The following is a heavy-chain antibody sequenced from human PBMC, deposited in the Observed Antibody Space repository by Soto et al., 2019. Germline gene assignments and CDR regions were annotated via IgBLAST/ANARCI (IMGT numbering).Heavy chain of an antibody. D-gene: IGHD3-10*01. CDR1: GGSFSGYY. CDR3: ARGGRYYYGSGLSYYFDY. CDR2: INHSGST. J-gene: IGHJ4*02. Sequence: SETLSLTCAVYGGSFSGYYWSWIRQPPGKGLEWIGEINHSGSTNYNPSLKSRVTISVDTSKNQFSLKLSSVTAADTAVYYCARGGRYYYGSGLSYYFDYWGQGT. V-gene: IGHV4-34*01.